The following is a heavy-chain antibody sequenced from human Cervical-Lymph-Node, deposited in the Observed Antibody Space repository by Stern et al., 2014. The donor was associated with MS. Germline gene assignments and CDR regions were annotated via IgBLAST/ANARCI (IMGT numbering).Heavy chain of an antibody. Sequence: VQLVQSGGGLVQPGRSLRLSCAVSGLTFCGYAMPWVRQAPGQGLEWVSGISWNSDNIGYAESVKGRFTISRDNVKNSLYLQMNTLRPEDTAFYYCAKDGSSSLTGGAFDIWGQGTMVTVSS. CDR1: GLTFCGYA. J-gene: IGHJ3*02. CDR3: AKDGSSSLTGGAFDI. V-gene: IGHV3-9*01. D-gene: IGHD6-13*01. CDR2: ISWNSDNI.